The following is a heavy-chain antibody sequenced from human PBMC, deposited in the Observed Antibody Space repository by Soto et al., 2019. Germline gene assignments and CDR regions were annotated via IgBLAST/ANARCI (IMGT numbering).Heavy chain of an antibody. J-gene: IGHJ4*02. V-gene: IGHV4-34*01. CDR2: INHSGST. CDR3: ARGSSSSSGVYYFDY. CDR1: GGSFSGYY. D-gene: IGHD6-6*01. Sequence: PSETLSLTCAVYGGSFSGYYWSWIRQPPGKGLEWIGEINHSGSTNYNPSLKSRVTISVDTSKNQFSLKLSSVTAADTAVYYCARGSSSSSGVYYFDYWGQGTLVTVSS.